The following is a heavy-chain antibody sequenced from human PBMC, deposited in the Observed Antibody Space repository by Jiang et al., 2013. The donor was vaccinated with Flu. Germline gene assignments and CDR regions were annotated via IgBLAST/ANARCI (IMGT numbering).Heavy chain of an antibody. CDR3: ARVGCSGGSCYGYYYGMDV. CDR2: INAGNGNT. CDR1: GYTFTSYA. J-gene: IGHJ6*02. D-gene: IGHD2-15*01. Sequence: GAEVKKPGASVKVSCKASGYTFTSYAMHWVRQAPGQRLEWMGWINAGNGNTKYSQKFQGRVTITRDTSASTAYMELSSLRSEDTAVYYCARVGCSGGSCYGYYYGMDVWGQGTTVTVSS. V-gene: IGHV1-3*01.